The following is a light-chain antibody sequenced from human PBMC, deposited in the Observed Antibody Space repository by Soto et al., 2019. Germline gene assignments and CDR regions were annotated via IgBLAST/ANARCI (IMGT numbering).Light chain of an antibody. J-gene: IGKJ2*01. CDR2: GAS. CDR1: QSVRSTY. Sequence: EIVLTQSPGTLSLSPGERATLSCRASQSVRSTYLAWYQQKPGQAPRLLIYGASSRATGIPDRFSGSGSGTDFTLTLTRLEPEDFAVFSCQQYGTSPGTFGQGTKLEIK. V-gene: IGKV3-20*01. CDR3: QQYGTSPGT.